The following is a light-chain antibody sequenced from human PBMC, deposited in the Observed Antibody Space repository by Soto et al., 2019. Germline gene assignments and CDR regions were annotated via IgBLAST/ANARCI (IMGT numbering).Light chain of an antibody. CDR1: SGSIASNY. J-gene: IGLJ2*01. Sequence: NFIRTQPHSVSESPGKTVTISCTGSSGSIASNYVQWYQQRPGSAPTTVIYEDNQRPSGVPDRFSGSIDSSSNSASLTISGLKTEDEADYYCQSYDSSNYVVFGGGTKVTVL. CDR3: QSYDSSNYVV. CDR2: EDN. V-gene: IGLV6-57*02.